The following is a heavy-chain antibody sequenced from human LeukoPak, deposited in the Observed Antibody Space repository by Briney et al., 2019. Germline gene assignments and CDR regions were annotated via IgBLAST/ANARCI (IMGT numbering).Heavy chain of an antibody. D-gene: IGHD3-22*01. CDR2: ISGSCGTP. J-gene: IGHJ3*02. V-gene: IGHV3-23*01. CDR1: GFTFSAYA. CDR3: AKDYYYDSSGYYYGDAFDI. Sequence: GGSLRLSCAASGFTFSAYAMAWVRQAPGKGLEWVSTISGSCGTPYSADSVKGRFAISRDNSKNILYLQVNSLRAGDTAVYYCAKDYYYDSSGYYYGDAFDIWGQGTMVTVSS.